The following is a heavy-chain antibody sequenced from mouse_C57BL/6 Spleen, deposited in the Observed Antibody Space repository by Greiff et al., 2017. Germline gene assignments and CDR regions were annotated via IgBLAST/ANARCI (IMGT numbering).Heavy chain of an antibody. V-gene: IGHV1-80*01. Sequence: QVQLQPSGAELVKPGASVTISCKASGYEFSSYWMNWVKQRPGKGLEWIGQIYPGDGDTNYNGKCKGKATLTADKSSRPAYMQLSSLTSEDSAVYFYARGGPVYAMDYWGQGTSVTVSS. CDR3: ARGGPVYAMDY. J-gene: IGHJ4*01. CDR2: IYPGDGDT. CDR1: GYEFSSYW.